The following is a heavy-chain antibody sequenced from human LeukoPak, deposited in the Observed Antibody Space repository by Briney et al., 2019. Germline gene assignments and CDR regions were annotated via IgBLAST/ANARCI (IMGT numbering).Heavy chain of an antibody. J-gene: IGHJ4*02. D-gene: IGHD3-22*01. CDR3: ARHPSYYDRIDN. Sequence: TSETLSLTCTVSGGSISSYYWSWIRQPPGKGLEWIGYIYYSGSTNYNPSLKSRVTISVDTSKNQFSLKLSSVTAADTAVYYCARHPSYYDRIDNWGQGTLVTVSS. V-gene: IGHV4-59*08. CDR2: IYYSGST. CDR1: GGSISSYY.